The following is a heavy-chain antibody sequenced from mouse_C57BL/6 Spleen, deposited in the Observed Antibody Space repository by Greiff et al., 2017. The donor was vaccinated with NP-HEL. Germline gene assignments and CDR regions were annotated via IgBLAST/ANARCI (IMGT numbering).Heavy chain of an antibody. V-gene: IGHV1-59*01. CDR1: GYTFTSYW. J-gene: IGHJ4*01. Sequence: QVQLQQPGAELVRPGTSVKLSCKASGYTFTSYWMHWVKQRPGQGLEWIGVIDPSDSYTNYNQKFKGKATLTVDTSSSTAYMQLSSLTSEDSAVYYCARHSNYAMDYWGQGTSVTVSS. CDR3: ARHSNYAMDY. D-gene: IGHD2-5*01. CDR2: IDPSDSYT.